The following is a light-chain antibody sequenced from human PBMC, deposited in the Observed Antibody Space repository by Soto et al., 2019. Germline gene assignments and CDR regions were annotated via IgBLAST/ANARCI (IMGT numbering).Light chain of an antibody. J-gene: IGKJ4*01. V-gene: IGKV1-9*01. Sequence: IQLTQSPSSLSASAGDRVTITCRASQGISSYLGWYQQKPGKAPKLLIYDAATLQSGVPSRFSGSGSGTDFTLTITSLQPEDFATYYCQQLKKYPLTFGGGTNVDIK. CDR2: DAA. CDR1: QGISSY. CDR3: QQLKKYPLT.